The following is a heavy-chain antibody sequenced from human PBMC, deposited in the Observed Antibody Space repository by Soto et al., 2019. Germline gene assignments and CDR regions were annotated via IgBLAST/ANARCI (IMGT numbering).Heavy chain of an antibody. CDR1: GESFSGYY. D-gene: IGHD6-13*01. CDR2: INHSGST. V-gene: IGHV4-34*01. Sequence: SETLSLTCAVYGESFSGYYWSWIRQPPGKGLEWIGEINHSGSTNYNPSLKSRVTISVDTSKNQFSLKLSSVTAADTAVFYCARTYGSSWYMTFDYWGQGTLVTV. CDR3: ARTYGSSWYMTFDY. J-gene: IGHJ4*02.